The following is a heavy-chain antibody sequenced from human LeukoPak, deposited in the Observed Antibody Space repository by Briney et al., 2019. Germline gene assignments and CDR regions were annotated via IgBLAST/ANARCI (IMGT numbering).Heavy chain of an antibody. CDR1: GFTFSSYA. J-gene: IGHJ4*02. V-gene: IGHV3-23*01. D-gene: IGHD3-10*01. Sequence: GESLRLSCAASGFTFSSYAMSWVRQAPGKGLEWVSAISGSGGSTYYADSVKGRFTISRDNSKNTLYLQMNSLRAEDTAVYYCARVYYGSGSHFDYWGQGTLVTVSS. CDR3: ARVYYGSGSHFDY. CDR2: ISGSGGST.